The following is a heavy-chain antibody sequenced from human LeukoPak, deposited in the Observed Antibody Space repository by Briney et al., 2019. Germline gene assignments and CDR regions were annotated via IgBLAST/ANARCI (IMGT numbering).Heavy chain of an antibody. J-gene: IGHJ3*02. V-gene: IGHV3-74*01. CDR2: ISTGGGST. CDR3: ARDLAVAAQDHFDI. D-gene: IGHD6-19*01. CDR1: GFTFSGYW. Sequence: PGGSLRLSCAASGFTFSGYWMHWVRQAPGKGPVWVARISTGGGSTTYADSVKGRFTVSRDDAKNTLSLQMNSLRAEDTAVYYCARDLAVAAQDHFDIWGRGTMVTVSS.